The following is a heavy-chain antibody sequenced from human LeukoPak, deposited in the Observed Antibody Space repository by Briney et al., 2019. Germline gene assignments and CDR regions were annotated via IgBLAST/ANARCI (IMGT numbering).Heavy chain of an antibody. D-gene: IGHD3-22*01. CDR1: GFTFSSYA. Sequence: GGSLRLSCAASGFTFSSYAMHWVRLAPGKGLEWVAVIWYDGSNKYYADSVKGRFTISRDNSKNTLYLQMNSLRAEDTAVYYCARWDDSSGYYPYYFDYWGQGTLVTVSS. V-gene: IGHV3-33*01. J-gene: IGHJ4*02. CDR3: ARWDDSSGYYPYYFDY. CDR2: IWYDGSNK.